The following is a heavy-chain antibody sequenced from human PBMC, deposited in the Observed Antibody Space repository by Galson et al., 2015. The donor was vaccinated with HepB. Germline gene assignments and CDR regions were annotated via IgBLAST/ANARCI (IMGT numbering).Heavy chain of an antibody. V-gene: IGHV3-30*03. J-gene: IGHJ3*01. CDR3: AGEGGGYCSGGTCLQDAFGV. CDR1: GFRFSGYA. Sequence: SLRLSCAASGFRFSGYAMHWVRQAPGKGLGWVAVTSYDGNNKYYADSVKGRFTISRDNSKNTLDLQMNSLRAEDTAVYYCAGEGGGYCSGGTCLQDAFGVWGQGTMVTVSS. D-gene: IGHD2-15*01. CDR2: TSYDGNNK.